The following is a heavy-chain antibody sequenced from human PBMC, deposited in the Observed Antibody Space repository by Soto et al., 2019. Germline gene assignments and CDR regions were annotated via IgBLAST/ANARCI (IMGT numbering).Heavy chain of an antibody. J-gene: IGHJ5*02. Sequence: PGGSLRLSCAASGFTFSSYGMHWVRQAPGKGLEWVAVIWYDGSNKYYADSVKGRFTISRDNSKNTLYLQMSSLRAEDTAVYYCARARTSYNWFDPWGQGTLVTISS. V-gene: IGHV3-33*08. CDR3: ARARTSYNWFDP. D-gene: IGHD2-2*01. CDR2: IWYDGSNK. CDR1: GFTFSSYG.